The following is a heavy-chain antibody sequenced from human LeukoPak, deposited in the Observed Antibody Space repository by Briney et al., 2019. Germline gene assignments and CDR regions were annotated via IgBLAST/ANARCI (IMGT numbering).Heavy chain of an antibody. J-gene: IGHJ4*02. D-gene: IGHD3-10*01. CDR1: GGSISSYY. CDR2: IYTSGST. Sequence: SETLSLTCTVSGGSISSYYWSWIRQPAGKGLEWIGRIYTSGSTNYNPSLKSRVTMSVDTSKNQFSLKLSSVTAADTAVYYCARGRFSYGSGSYGDYWGQGTLVTVSS. CDR3: ARGRFSYGSGSYGDY. V-gene: IGHV4-4*07.